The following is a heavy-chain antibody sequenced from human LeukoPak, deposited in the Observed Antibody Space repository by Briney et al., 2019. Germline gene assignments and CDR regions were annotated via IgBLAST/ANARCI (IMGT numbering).Heavy chain of an antibody. CDR1: GFPFSTYA. Sequence: GGSLRLSCAASGFPFSTYAMNWVRQAPGKGLEWVSYISTTGSTIYYADPVKGRFTISRDNAKNSLYLQMNSLRDEDTAVYYCARDRSSSGYYPFDYWGQGTLVTVSS. D-gene: IGHD3-22*01. J-gene: IGHJ4*02. CDR3: ARDRSSSGYYPFDY. CDR2: ISTTGSTI. V-gene: IGHV3-48*02.